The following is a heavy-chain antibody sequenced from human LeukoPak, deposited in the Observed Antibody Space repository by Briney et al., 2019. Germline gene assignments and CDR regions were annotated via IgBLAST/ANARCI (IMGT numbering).Heavy chain of an antibody. CDR2: MNPNSGNT. Sequence: ASVKVSCKASGYTFTSYDINWVRQATGQGLEWMGWMNPNSGNTGYAQKFQGRVTMTRNTSISTAYMELSSLRSEDTAVYYCARSISRYSAFDIWGQGTMVTVSS. CDR3: ARSISRYSAFDI. V-gene: IGHV1-8*01. D-gene: IGHD3-16*02. J-gene: IGHJ3*02. CDR1: GYTFTSYD.